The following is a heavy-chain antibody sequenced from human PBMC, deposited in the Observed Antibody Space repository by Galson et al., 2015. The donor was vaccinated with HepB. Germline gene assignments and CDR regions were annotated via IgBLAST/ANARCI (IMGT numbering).Heavy chain of an antibody. J-gene: IGHJ4*02. CDR2: INPSGGST. CDR3: ARVYSSSSWFEYYFDS. V-gene: IGHV1-46*03. Sequence: SVKVSCKASGYTFTSYYIHWMRQAPGQGLEWLGIINPSGGSTSYAQKFQGRVTMTRDTSTSTVYMELSSLRSEDTAVYYCARVYSSSSWFEYYFDSWGQGSLVTVSS. CDR1: GYTFTSYY. D-gene: IGHD6-6*01.